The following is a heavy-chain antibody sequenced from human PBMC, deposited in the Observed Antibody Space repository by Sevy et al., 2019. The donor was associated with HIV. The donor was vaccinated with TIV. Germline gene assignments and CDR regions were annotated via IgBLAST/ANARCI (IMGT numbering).Heavy chain of an antibody. D-gene: IGHD3-22*01. CDR3: ARVPLPITMLASLFDY. V-gene: IGHV3-30-3*01. Sequence: GGSLRLSCAASGFTFSSYAMHWVRQAPGKGLEWVAVISYDGSNKYYADSVKGRFTISRDNSKNTLYLQMNSLRAEDTAVYYCARVPLPITMLASLFDYWGQGTLVTVSS. CDR1: GFTFSSYA. J-gene: IGHJ4*02. CDR2: ISYDGSNK.